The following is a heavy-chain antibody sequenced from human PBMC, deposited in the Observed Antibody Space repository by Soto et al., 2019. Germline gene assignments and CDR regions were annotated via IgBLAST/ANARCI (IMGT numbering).Heavy chain of an antibody. CDR2: IRSKAYGGTT. J-gene: IGHJ6*02. V-gene: IGHV3-49*03. D-gene: IGHD3-22*01. CDR1: GFTFGDYA. Sequence: GGSLRLSCTASGFTFGDYAMSWFRQAPGKGLEWVGFIRSKAYGGTTEYAASVKGRFTISRDDSKSIAYLQMNSLKTEDTAVYYCTRDRGSGYYLDGMDVWGQGTTVTVSS. CDR3: TRDRGSGYYLDGMDV.